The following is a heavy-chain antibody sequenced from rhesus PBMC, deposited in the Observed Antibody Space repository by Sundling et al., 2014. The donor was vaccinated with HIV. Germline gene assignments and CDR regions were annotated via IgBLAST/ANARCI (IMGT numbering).Heavy chain of an antibody. Sequence: EMHLVETGGGLVQPGGSLKLSCAASGFTFSDHYMYWVRQAPGKGLEWVCFIRSNAYGGTAEYAASVKGRFTISRDDSKSISYLQMNSLKTEDTAVYYCSRDRGGWPVDYWGQGVLVTVSS. CDR2: IRSNAYGGTA. CDR3: SRDRGGWPVDY. CDR1: GFTFSDHY. V-gene: IGHV3-184*01. J-gene: IGHJ4*01. D-gene: IGHD6-37*01.